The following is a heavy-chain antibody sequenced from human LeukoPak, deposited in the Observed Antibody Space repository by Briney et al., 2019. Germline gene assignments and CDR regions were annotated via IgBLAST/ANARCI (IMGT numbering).Heavy chain of an antibody. CDR2: ISTNDGHA. CDR3: SLKLSS. D-gene: IGHD1-26*01. CDR1: GYSFTSYG. V-gene: IGHV1-18*01. J-gene: IGHJ4*02. Sequence: ASLKVSCKASGYSFTSYGITWVRQAPGQGLEWMGWISTNDGHANYAQKLQGRVTLTTDTSTVTAYMELRSLRSDDTSKNQFSLKLSSGGQGTLVTVSS.